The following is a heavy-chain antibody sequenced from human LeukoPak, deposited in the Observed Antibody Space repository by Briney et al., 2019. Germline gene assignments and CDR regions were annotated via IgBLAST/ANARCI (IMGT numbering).Heavy chain of an antibody. J-gene: IGHJ4*02. CDR1: GFTFSSYS. CDR3: ARRGYYYDSSGYYSYEGRDY. D-gene: IGHD3-22*01. V-gene: IGHV3-21*01. Sequence: GGSLRLSCAASGFTFSSYSMNWVRQAPGKVLEWVSFISSSSSYIDYADSVKGRFTISRDNTKNSLFLQMNNLRAEDTAVYYCARRGYYYDSSGYYSYEGRDYWGQGTLVTVSS. CDR2: ISSSSSYI.